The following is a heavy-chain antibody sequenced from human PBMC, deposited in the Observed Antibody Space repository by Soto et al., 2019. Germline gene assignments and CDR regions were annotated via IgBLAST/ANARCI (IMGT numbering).Heavy chain of an antibody. D-gene: IGHD3-10*01. V-gene: IGHV3-48*01. CDR3: ARDYRRNYYGSGSPPGY. CDR1: GFSFSSYS. J-gene: IGHJ4*02. Sequence: PGGSLRLSCTASGFSFSSYSMDWVRQAPGKGLEWISYISTSSSPIYYADSVKGRFTVSRDNAKNTLYLQMNSLRAEDTAVYYCARDYRRNYYGSGSPPGYWGQGTLVTVSS. CDR2: ISTSSSPI.